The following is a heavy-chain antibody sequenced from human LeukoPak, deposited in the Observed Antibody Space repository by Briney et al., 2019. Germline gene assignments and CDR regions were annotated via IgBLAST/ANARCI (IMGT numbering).Heavy chain of an antibody. CDR3: TRQSHGSGSYYIDY. D-gene: IGHD3-10*01. CDR2: IRSKAYGGTT. Sequence: GGSLRLSCAASGFTVSSNNMSWVRQAPGKGLEWVGFIRSKAYGGTTEYAASVKGRFTISRDDSKSIAYLQMNSLKTEDTAVYYCTRQSHGSGSYYIDYWGQGTLVTVSS. J-gene: IGHJ4*02. V-gene: IGHV3-49*04. CDR1: GFTVSSNN.